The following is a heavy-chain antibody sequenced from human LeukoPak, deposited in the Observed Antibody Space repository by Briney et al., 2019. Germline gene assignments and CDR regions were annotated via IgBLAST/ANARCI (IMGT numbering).Heavy chain of an antibody. CDR3: ALDRYNSYFFDY. D-gene: IGHD1-1*01. CDR2: ISSSGSYT. V-gene: IGHV3-11*06. Sequence: PGGSLRLSCAASGFTFSSYYMSWIRQAPGKGLEWVSYISSSGSYTNYADSVKGRFTISRDNAKSTLYLQMNSLRAEDTAVYYCALDRYNSYFFDYWGQGTLVTVSS. CDR1: GFTFSSYY. J-gene: IGHJ4*02.